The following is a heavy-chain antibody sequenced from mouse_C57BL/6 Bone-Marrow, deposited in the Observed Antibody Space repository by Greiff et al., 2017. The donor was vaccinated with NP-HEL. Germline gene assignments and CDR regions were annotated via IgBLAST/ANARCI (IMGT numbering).Heavy chain of an antibody. D-gene: IGHD2-4*01. Sequence: DVKLVESGGGLVQPGGSLKLSCAASGFTFSDYYMYWVRQTPEKRLEWVAYISNGGGSTYYPETVKGRFTISRDNAKNTLYLQMSRLKSEDTAMYYCARRFCDYEAWFAYWGQGTLVTVSA. CDR3: ARRFCDYEAWFAY. CDR2: ISNGGGST. V-gene: IGHV5-12*01. J-gene: IGHJ3*01. CDR1: GFTFSDYY.